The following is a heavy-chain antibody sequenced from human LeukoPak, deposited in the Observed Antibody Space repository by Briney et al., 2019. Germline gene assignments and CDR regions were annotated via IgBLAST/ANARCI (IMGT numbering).Heavy chain of an antibody. J-gene: IGHJ4*02. CDR3: ARQRGDILTGYYMPRGFDY. D-gene: IGHD3-9*01. V-gene: IGHV3-48*01. CDR1: GFTFSSYS. Sequence: GGSLGLSCAASGFTFSSYSMNWVRQAPGKGLEWVSYISSSSSTIYYADSVKGRFTISRDNAKNSLYLQMNSLRAEDTAVYYCARQRGDILTGYYMPRGFDYWGQGTLVTVSS. CDR2: ISSSSSTI.